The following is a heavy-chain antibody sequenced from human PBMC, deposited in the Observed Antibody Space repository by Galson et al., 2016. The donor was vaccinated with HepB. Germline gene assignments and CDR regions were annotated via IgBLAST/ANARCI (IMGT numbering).Heavy chain of an antibody. J-gene: IGHJ4*02. D-gene: IGHD3-16*01. CDR2: INTNNGNP. CDR3: ARDGAEGLDY. V-gene: IGHV7-4-1*02. Sequence: SVKVSCKASGYTFTNYAINWVRQAPGQGLEWMGRINTNNGNPTYAQGFRGRFVFSLDTFVGTAYLQISSVAAEDTAIYFCARDGAEGLDYWGQGTLVTVSS. CDR1: GYTFTNYA.